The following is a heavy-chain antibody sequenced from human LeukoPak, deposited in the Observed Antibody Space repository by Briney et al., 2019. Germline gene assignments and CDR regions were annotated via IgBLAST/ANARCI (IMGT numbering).Heavy chain of an antibody. D-gene: IGHD1-26*01. V-gene: IGHV5-51*01. CDR2: IYPGGSDT. J-gene: IGHJ4*02. CDR1: GYTFTSYW. Sequence: GESLKISCKGFGYTFTSYWIGWVRQMPGKGLEWMGIIYPGGSDTRYSPSFQGQVIISADKSISTAYLQWSSLKASDTAMYYCARHPHTIVGTTPYFDYWGQGTLVTVSS. CDR3: ARHPHTIVGTTPYFDY.